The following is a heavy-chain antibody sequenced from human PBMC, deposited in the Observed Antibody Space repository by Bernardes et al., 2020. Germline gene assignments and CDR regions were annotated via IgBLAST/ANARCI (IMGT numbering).Heavy chain of an antibody. V-gene: IGHV3-30-3*01. D-gene: IGHD7-27*01. CDR1: GFTFSSYA. J-gene: IGHJ4*02. CDR3: ASPPNWGLDY. CDR2: ISYDGSNK. Sequence: GGSLRLSCAASGFTFSSYAMHWVRQAPGKGLEWVAVISYDGSNKYYADSVKGRFTISRDNSKNTLYLQMNSLRAEDTAVYYCASPPNWGLDYWGQGTLVTVSS.